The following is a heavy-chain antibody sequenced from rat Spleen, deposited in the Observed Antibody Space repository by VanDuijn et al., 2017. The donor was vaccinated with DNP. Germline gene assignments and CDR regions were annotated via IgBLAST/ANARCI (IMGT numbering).Heavy chain of an antibody. CDR1: GFTFSAAW. D-gene: IGHD1-10*01. CDR2: IKARSNNYAT. J-gene: IGHJ2*01. Sequence: EVQLVESGGGLVQPGNSLKLSCATSGFTFSAAWIYWFRQFPEKRLEWVARIKARSNNYATDYAESVKGRFTISRDDSKSTIYLQMNNLKEEDTAIYYCAWPSTWGQGVMVTVSS. CDR3: AWPST. V-gene: IGHV6-6*01.